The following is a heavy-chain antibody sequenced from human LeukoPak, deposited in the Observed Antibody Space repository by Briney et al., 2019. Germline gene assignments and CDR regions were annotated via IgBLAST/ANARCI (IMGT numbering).Heavy chain of an antibody. D-gene: IGHD1-14*01. CDR2: ISGSGGST. J-gene: IGHJ4*02. CDR3: AKDHPFFNTGF. CDR1: GFTFSSYS. V-gene: IGHV3-23*01. Sequence: GGSLRLSCAASGFTFSSYSMNWVRQAPGKGLEWVSAISGSGGSTYYADSVKGRFTISRDNSKNTLYLQMNRLRAEDTAVYFFAKDHPFFNTGFRGQGTLVTVSS.